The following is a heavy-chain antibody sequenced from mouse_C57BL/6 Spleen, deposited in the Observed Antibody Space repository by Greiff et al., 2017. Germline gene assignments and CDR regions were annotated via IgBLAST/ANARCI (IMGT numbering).Heavy chain of an antibody. Sequence: QVQLQQSGAELVRPGSSVKLSCKASGYTFTSYWMHWVKQRPIQGLEWIGNIDPSDSETHYNQKFKDKATLTVDKSSSTAYMQLSSLTAEDSAVYYCARYGTAAQAFDYWGQGTTLTVSS. V-gene: IGHV1-52*01. CDR2: IDPSDSET. D-gene: IGHD3-2*02. J-gene: IGHJ2*01. CDR3: ARYGTAAQAFDY. CDR1: GYTFTSYW.